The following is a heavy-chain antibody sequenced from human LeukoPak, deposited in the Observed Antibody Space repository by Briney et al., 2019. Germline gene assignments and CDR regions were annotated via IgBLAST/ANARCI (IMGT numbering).Heavy chain of an antibody. CDR3: ARAPGSHYYMDV. V-gene: IGHV1-46*01. D-gene: IGHD1-26*01. CDR2: INPNGGNT. Sequence: ASVKVSCKASGYTFTNYYIHWVRQAPGQGLEWVGLINPNGGNTGYAQRFQGRVTVTTDTSTSTVFMELNSLQSEDTAVYYCARAPGSHYYMDVWGKGTTVTVSS. CDR1: GYTFTNYY. J-gene: IGHJ6*03.